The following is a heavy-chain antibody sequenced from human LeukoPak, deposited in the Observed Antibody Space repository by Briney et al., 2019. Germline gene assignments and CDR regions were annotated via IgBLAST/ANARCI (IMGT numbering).Heavy chain of an antibody. J-gene: IGHJ6*02. CDR3: ARGTQRYYYYGMDV. V-gene: IGHV1-69*04. CDR2: IIPILGIA. CDR1: GGTFSSYA. Sequence: SVTVSCKASGGTFSSYAISWVRQAPGQGLEWMGRIIPILGIANYAQKFQGRVTITADKSTSTAYMELSSLRSEDTPVYYCARGTQRYYYYGMDVWGQGTTVTVSS. D-gene: IGHD6-25*01.